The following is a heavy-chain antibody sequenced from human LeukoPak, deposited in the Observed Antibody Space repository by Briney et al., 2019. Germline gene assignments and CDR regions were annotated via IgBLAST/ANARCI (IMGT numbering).Heavy chain of an antibody. CDR1: GYTFTSYG. Sequence: ASVKVSCKASGYTFTSYGISWVRQAPGQGLEWMGWIDPNSGGTNYAQKFQGRVTMTRDTSISTAYMELSRLRSDDTAVYYCARGSPPRRNYDSRGYYSYYFDYWGQGTLVTVSS. CDR2: IDPNSGGT. CDR3: ARGSPPRRNYDSRGYYSYYFDY. V-gene: IGHV1-2*02. J-gene: IGHJ4*02. D-gene: IGHD3-22*01.